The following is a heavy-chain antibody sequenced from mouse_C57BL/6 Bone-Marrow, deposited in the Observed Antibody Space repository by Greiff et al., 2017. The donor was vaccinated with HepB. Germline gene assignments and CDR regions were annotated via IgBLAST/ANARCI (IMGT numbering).Heavy chain of an antibody. D-gene: IGHD1-1*01. V-gene: IGHV5-9-1*02. J-gene: IGHJ3*01. CDR3: TRDPTYYYGSRAWFAY. CDR1: GFTFSSYA. CDR2: ISSGGDYI. Sequence: EVQVVESGEGLVKPGGSLKLSCAASGFTFSSYAMSWVRQTPEKRLEWVAYISSGGDYIYYADTVKGRFTISRDNARNTLYLQMSSLKSEDTAMYYCTRDPTYYYGSRAWFAYWGQGTLVTVSA.